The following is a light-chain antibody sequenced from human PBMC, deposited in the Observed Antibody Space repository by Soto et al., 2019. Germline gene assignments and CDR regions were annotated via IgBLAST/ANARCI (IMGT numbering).Light chain of an antibody. V-gene: IGKV3-11*01. CDR3: QQRNNWPSTT. J-gene: IGKJ3*01. Sequence: EIVLTQSPATPSFPQGERATLSCGASQSVNNYLAWYQQKPGQAPRLLINNAFTRATGIPARFSGSGSGTDFSLTISSLEPEDFPVYYCQQRNNWPSTTFGPGTKVDIK. CDR2: NAF. CDR1: QSVNNY.